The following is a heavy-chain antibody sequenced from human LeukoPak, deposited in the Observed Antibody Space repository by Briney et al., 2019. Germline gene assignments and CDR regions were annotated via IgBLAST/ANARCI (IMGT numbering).Heavy chain of an antibody. V-gene: IGHV4-39*07. CDR2: IYYSGST. Sequence: SETLSLTCTVSGGSISSSSYYWGWIRQPPGKGLEWIGSIYYSGSTYYNPSLKSRVTISVDTSKNQFSLKLSSVTAADTAVYYCARVADYGGNGGYYYYYYYMDVWGKGTTVTVSS. CDR1: GGSISSSSYY. D-gene: IGHD4-23*01. CDR3: ARVADYGGNGGYYYYYYYMDV. J-gene: IGHJ6*03.